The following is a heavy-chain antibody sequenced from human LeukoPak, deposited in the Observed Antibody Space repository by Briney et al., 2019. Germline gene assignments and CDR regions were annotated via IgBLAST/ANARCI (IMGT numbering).Heavy chain of an antibody. CDR3: TTDRVA. D-gene: IGHD5-24*01. J-gene: IGHJ5*02. CDR2: IKRKTDGGTT. V-gene: IGHV3-15*01. CDR1: GFTFSNAW. Sequence: TGGSLRLSCAASGFTFSNAWMSWVRQAPGKGLEWVGRIKRKTDGGTTDYAAPVKGRFTISRDDSKNTLYLQMNRLKTEDTAVYYCTTDRVAWGQGTLVTVSS.